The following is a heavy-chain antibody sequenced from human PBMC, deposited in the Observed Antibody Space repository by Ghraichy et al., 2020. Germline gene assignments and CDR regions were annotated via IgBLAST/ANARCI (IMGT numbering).Heavy chain of an antibody. CDR3: AGDGGYDKIDI. D-gene: IGHD5-12*01. V-gene: IGHV3-30*02. Sequence: GGSLRLSCAASGFTFSSYGMHWVRQAPVKGLEWMTLIRYDGSDKYYADSVKGRFTVSRDNSKNTLYLHMNSLRAEDTAVYYCAGDGGYDKIDIWGQGTLVIVSS. J-gene: IGHJ3*02. CDR1: GFTFSSYG. CDR2: IRYDGSDK.